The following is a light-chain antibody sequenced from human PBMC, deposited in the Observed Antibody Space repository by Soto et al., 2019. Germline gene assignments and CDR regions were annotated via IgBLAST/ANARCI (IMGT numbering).Light chain of an antibody. CDR1: QTLTNTY. CDR2: DAS. Sequence: EIVLTQSPGTLSLSPGERATLSCRASQTLTNTYLAWYQQKPGQAPRLLIFDASTRATGIPDRFSGSGSGTDFTLTISSLEPEDFAVYCCQLYGVSPKTFCQGTNVEVK. CDR3: QLYGVSPKT. V-gene: IGKV3-20*01. J-gene: IGKJ1*01.